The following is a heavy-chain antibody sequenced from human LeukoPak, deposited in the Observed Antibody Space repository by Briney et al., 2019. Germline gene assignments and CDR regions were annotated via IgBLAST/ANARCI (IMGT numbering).Heavy chain of an antibody. CDR2: ISWNSGSI. CDR1: GFTFDDYA. D-gene: IGHD3-22*01. V-gene: IGHV3-9*01. CDR3: AKDRRHSSGYSAY. J-gene: IGHJ4*02. Sequence: GGSLRLSCAASGFTFDDYAMHWVRQAPGKGLEWVSGISWNSGSIGYADSVKGRFTISRDNAKNSLYLQMNSLRAEDTALYYCAKDRRHSSGYSAYWGQGHLVTVSS.